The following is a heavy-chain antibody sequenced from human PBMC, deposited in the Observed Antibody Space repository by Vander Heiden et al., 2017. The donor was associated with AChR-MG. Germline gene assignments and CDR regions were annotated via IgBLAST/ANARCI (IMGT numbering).Heavy chain of an antibody. CDR2: IIPIFGTA. D-gene: IGHD6-25*01. V-gene: IGHV1-69*01. Sequence: QVQLVQSGAEVKKPGSSVTVSCKASGGTFSSYAISWVRQAPGQGLEWMGGIIPIFGTANDAQKCQGRVTITADESTSTAYMELSSLRSEEPAVYYCASSGLLDISAAALYYFDYWGQGTLVTVSS. J-gene: IGHJ4*02. CDR3: ASSGLLDISAAALYYFDY. CDR1: GGTFSSYA.